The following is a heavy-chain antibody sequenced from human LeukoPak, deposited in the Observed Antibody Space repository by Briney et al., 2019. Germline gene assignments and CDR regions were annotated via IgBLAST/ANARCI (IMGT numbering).Heavy chain of an antibody. Sequence: GESLRISCKGSGYSFTSYWISWVRQMPGKGLEWMGRIDPSDSYTNYRPSFQGHVTISADKSISTAYLQWSSLKASDTAMYYCARHHPLTYCSSTSCPVDAFDIWGQGTMVTVSS. CDR3: ARHHPLTYCSSTSCPVDAFDI. CDR1: GYSFTSYW. J-gene: IGHJ3*02. CDR2: IDPSDSYT. V-gene: IGHV5-10-1*01. D-gene: IGHD2-2*01.